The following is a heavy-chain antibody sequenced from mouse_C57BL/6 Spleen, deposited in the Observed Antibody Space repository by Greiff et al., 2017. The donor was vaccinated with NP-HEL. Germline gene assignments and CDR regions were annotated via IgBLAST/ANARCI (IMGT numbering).Heavy chain of an antibody. V-gene: IGHV5-12*01. J-gene: IGHJ1*03. Sequence: EVYLVESGGGLVQPGGSLKLSCAASGFTFSDYYMYWVRQTPEKRLEWVAYISNGGGSTYYPDTVKGRFTISRDNAKNTLYLQMSRLKSEDTAMYYCARHGTDRYFDVWGTGTTVTVSS. CDR2: ISNGGGST. CDR1: GFTFSDYY. D-gene: IGHD2-14*01. CDR3: ARHGTDRYFDV.